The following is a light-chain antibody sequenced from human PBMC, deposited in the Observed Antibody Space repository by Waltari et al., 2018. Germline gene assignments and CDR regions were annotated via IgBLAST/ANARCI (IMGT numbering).Light chain of an antibody. CDR3: ATWDDSLNGWV. CDR2: TDT. Sequence: QSVLTQPPSASGTPGQRVTISCSGSNSNIGRNAVNWYQQLPETAPKLLIETDTPRASGVPDRFSGSKSGTSASLAISGLQSEDEADYHCATWDDSLNGWVFGGGTKVTVL. J-gene: IGLJ3*02. V-gene: IGLV1-44*01. CDR1: NSNIGRNA.